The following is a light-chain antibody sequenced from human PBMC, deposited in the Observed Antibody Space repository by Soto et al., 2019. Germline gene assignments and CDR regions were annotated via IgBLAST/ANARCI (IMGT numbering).Light chain of an antibody. J-gene: IGKJ1*01. CDR3: QQYNVYPLT. V-gene: IGKV1-5*03. CDR2: KAS. CDR1: ESISDW. Sequence: IQMTQSPSTLSASVWDRVTITCRASESISDWLAWYQQKPGKAPNLLIQKASTLKSGVPSRFSGSGSGTEFTLTIGSLQPDDFATYYCQQYNVYPLTFGQGTKVDIK.